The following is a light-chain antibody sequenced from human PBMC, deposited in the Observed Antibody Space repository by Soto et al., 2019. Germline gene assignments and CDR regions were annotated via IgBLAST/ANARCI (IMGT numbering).Light chain of an antibody. V-gene: IGKV1-5*03. CDR1: QGIGTW. J-gene: IGKJ1*01. Sequence: DIQMTQSPSTLSASVGDRVTITCRASQGIGTWLAWYQQKPGKAPNLLIYKASTLESGVPSRFSGSGSGTEFTLTISSLQPDDFATYYCQQYNTYSTFGQGTKVEIK. CDR2: KAS. CDR3: QQYNTYST.